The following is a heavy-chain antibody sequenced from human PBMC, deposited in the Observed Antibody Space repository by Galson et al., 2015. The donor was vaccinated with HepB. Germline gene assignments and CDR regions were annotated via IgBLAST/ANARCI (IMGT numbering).Heavy chain of an antibody. CDR1: GYTFTSYA. J-gene: IGHJ4*02. CDR3: ARGDLWQWLANPLDY. V-gene: IGHV7-4-1*02. Sequence: SVKVSCKASGYTFTSYAMNWVRQAPGQGLEWMGWINTNTGNPTYAQGFTGRFVFSLDTSVSTAYLQISSLKAEDTAVYYCARGDLWQWLANPLDYWGQGTLVTVSS. CDR2: INTNTGNP. D-gene: IGHD6-19*01.